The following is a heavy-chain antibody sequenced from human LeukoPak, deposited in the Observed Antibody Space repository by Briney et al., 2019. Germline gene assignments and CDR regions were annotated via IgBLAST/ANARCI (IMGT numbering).Heavy chain of an antibody. CDR1: GFTFSSYW. D-gene: IGHD2-15*01. J-gene: IGHJ5*02. CDR2: INNDGGGT. V-gene: IGHV3-74*01. Sequence: QSGGSLRLSCAASGFTFSSYWMHWVRQAPGKGPVWVSRINNDGGGTTYADSVKGRFTISRDDAKNTLYLQMNSLRAEDTAVYYCVRGGESTWSWGQGTLVTVSS. CDR3: VRGGESTWS.